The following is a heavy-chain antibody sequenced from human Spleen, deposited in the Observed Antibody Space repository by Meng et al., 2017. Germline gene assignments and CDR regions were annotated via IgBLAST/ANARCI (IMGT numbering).Heavy chain of an antibody. J-gene: IGHJ4*02. CDR2: IYSGGNT. V-gene: IGHV3-66*02. Sequence: GESLKISCAASEFSFRSYAMSWVRQAPGKGLEWVSVIYSGGNTYYADSVKGRFTISRDNSKNTLYLQMNSLRAEDTAVYYCARARLLWFGELLGPFDYWGQGTLVTVSS. CDR1: EFSFRSYA. D-gene: IGHD3-10*01. CDR3: ARARLLWFGELLGPFDY.